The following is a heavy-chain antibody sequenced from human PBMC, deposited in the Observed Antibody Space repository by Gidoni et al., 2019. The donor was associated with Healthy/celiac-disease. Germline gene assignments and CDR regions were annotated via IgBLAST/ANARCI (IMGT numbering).Heavy chain of an antibody. CDR3: ARHVYYGSGSYFEDDY. Sequence: EVQLVQSGAEVQKPGASLKISCKGSGYSFTRYWIGWVRQMPGKGLEWMGIIYPGDSDTRYSPSFQGQVTISADKSISTAYLQWSSLKASDTAMYYCARHVYYGSGSYFEDDYWGQGTLVTVSS. V-gene: IGHV5-51*01. D-gene: IGHD3-10*01. J-gene: IGHJ4*02. CDR2: IYPGDSDT. CDR1: GYSFTRYW.